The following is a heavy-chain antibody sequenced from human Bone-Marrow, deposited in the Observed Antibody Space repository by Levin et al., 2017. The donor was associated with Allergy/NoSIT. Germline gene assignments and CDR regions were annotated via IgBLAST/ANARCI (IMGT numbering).Heavy chain of an antibody. CDR1: GGSVSGNRYY. CDR2: IYHTGNI. CDR3: AREYYHGTGRRATDV. Sequence: NSSETLSLTCSVSGGSVSGNRYYWTWIRQPPGKGLEWIGYIYHTGNIYYNPSLKSRVAISIDTSNNQFSLRLHSVTAADTAVYFCAREYYHGTGRRATDVWGQGTMVIASS. V-gene: IGHV4-61*01. J-gene: IGHJ3*01. D-gene: IGHD3-3*02.